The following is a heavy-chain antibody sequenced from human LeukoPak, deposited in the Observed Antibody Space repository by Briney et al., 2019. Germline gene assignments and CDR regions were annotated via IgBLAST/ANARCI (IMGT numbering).Heavy chain of an antibody. CDR2: IDPSDSYT. D-gene: IGHD1-26*01. CDR1: GYSFTSYW. V-gene: IGHV5-10-1*01. CDR3: ARQVCGSCDGEVDY. Sequence: GESLKISCQGSGYSFTSYWISWVRQLPGKGLEWMGRIDPSDSYTNYSPSFQGHVTISADKSISTAYLQWSSLKASDTAMYYCARQVCGSCDGEVDYWGQGTLVTVSS. J-gene: IGHJ4*02.